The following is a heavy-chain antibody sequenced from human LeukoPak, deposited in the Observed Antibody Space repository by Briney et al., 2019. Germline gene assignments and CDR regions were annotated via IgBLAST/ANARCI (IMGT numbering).Heavy chain of an antibody. CDR1: GFTVSSNY. J-gene: IGHJ3*02. Sequence: GGSLRLSCAASGFTVSSNYMSWVRQAPGKGLEWVSDIYSGGSTYYADSVKGRFTISRDNSKNTLYLQMNSLRVEDTAVYYCARDWDCTSSSCYAAFDIWGQGTMVTVSS. V-gene: IGHV3-53*01. D-gene: IGHD2-2*01. CDR3: ARDWDCTSSSCYAAFDI. CDR2: IYSGGST.